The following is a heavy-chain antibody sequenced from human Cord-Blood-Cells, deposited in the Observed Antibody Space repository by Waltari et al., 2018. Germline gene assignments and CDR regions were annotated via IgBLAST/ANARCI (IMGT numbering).Heavy chain of an antibody. D-gene: IGHD6-13*01. CDR1: GGSFSGYY. CDR3: ARGWGIGSSWYWGAEYFQH. V-gene: IGHV4-34*01. Sequence: QVQLQQWGAGLLKPSETLSLTCAVYGGSFSGYYWSWIRQPPGKGLEWIGEINHSGSTNYNPSLKSRVTISVDTSKNQFFLKLSSVTAADTAVYYCARGWGIGSSWYWGAEYFQHWGQGTLVTVSS. CDR2: INHSGST. J-gene: IGHJ1*01.